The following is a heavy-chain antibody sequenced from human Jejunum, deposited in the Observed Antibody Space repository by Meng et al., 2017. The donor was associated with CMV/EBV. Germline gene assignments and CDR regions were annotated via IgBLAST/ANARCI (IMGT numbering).Heavy chain of an antibody. V-gene: IGHV3-66*01. CDR3: ARWSGTYYDY. CDR2: LYSSGIT. J-gene: IGHJ4*02. D-gene: IGHD1-26*01. CDR1: GLTVSSNY. Sequence: EVALVESGGDLVQPGESLSLSCAASGLTVSSNYMSWLRQAPGKGLEWVSILYSSGITYYADSVKGRFTISRDNSKNTLYFQMNTLRAEDTAVYYCARWSGTYYDYWGQGTLVTVSS.